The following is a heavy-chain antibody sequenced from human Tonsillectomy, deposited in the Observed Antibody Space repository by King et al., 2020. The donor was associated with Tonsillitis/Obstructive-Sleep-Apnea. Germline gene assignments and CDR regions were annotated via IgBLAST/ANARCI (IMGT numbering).Heavy chain of an antibody. Sequence: VQLVESGGGLVQPGGSLRLSCAASGFTFSNYAMSWVRQAPGKGLEWVSAISGSGGNTYYADSVKGRFTIARDNSKNTLYLQMNSLRAEDTAVYYCAKKDHYDCWSGLKYFDLWGRGTLVTVSS. CDR2: ISGSGGNT. CDR1: GFTFSNYA. CDR3: AKKDHYDCWSGLKYFDL. J-gene: IGHJ2*01. V-gene: IGHV3-23*04. D-gene: IGHD3-3*01.